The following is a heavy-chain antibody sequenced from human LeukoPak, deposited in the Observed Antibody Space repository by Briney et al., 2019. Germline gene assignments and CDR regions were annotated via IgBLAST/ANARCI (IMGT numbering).Heavy chain of an antibody. Sequence: GASEKVSCKASGGTFSSYAISWVRQAPGQGLEWMGGIIPIFGTANYAQKFQGRVTITTDESTSTAYMELSSLRSEDTAVYYCARMYSSSSGNAFDIWGQGTMVTVSS. J-gene: IGHJ3*02. CDR1: GGTFSSYA. CDR2: IIPIFGTA. D-gene: IGHD6-6*01. CDR3: ARMYSSSSGNAFDI. V-gene: IGHV1-69*05.